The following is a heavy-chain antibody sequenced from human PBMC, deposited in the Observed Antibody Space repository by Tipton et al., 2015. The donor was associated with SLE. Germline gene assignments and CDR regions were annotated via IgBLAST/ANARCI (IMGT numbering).Heavy chain of an antibody. D-gene: IGHD3-10*01. CDR3: ASPGTYGSGSFDP. CDR1: GFTFSTYA. V-gene: IGHV4-34*12. CDR2: IIHSGRT. J-gene: IGHJ5*02. Sequence: LRLSCAASGFTFSTYAMHWVRQPPGKGLEWIGDIIHSGRTNYNPSLKSRVTISIDTSKNQFSLNLTSVTAADTAVYYCASPGTYGSGSFDPWGQGTLVTVSS.